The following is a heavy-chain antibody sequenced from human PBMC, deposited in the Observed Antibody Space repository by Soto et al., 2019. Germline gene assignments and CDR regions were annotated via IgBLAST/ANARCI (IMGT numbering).Heavy chain of an antibody. J-gene: IGHJ6*02. CDR2: IYYSGST. CDR1: GGSISSGGYY. Sequence: SETLSLTCTVSGGSISSGGYYWGWIRQHPGKGLEWIGYIYYSGSTYYNPSLKSRVTISVDTSKNQFSLKLSSVTAADTAVYYCARDTGDSYGLGYGMDGWGQGTTVTVAS. CDR3: ARDTGDSYGLGYGMDG. V-gene: IGHV4-31*03. D-gene: IGHD5-18*01.